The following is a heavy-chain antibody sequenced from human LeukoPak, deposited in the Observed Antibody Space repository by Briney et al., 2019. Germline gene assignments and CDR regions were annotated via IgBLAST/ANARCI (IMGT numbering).Heavy chain of an antibody. J-gene: IGHJ2*01. CDR2: IYYSGST. CDR3: ARHEHASTWSPPGYFDL. Sequence: SETLSLTCTVSGGSISNYYWSWIRQPPGKELEWIGYIYYSGSTNYNPSIKSRVTISVDTSKNQFSLRLSSVTAADTAIYYCARHEHASTWSPPGYFDLWGRGTLVTVSS. V-gene: IGHV4-59*08. CDR1: GGSISNYY. D-gene: IGHD6-13*01.